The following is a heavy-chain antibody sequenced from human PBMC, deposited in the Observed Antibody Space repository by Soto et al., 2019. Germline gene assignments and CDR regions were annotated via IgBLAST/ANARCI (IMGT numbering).Heavy chain of an antibody. CDR2: INPHGGST. CDR1: GYTFTNYH. V-gene: IGHV1-46*01. D-gene: IGHD6-19*01. CDR3: ALPKNTLGWYNF. J-gene: IGHJ4*02. Sequence: QVEVVQSGAEVKKPGASVKVSCKTSGYTFTNYHVHWVRQAPGQGLEWMGAINPHGGSTTYAQHLQGRVTMTSDSSTSTVYMEMGSLRSDDSAVYYCALPKNTLGWYNFWGQGTLVTVS.